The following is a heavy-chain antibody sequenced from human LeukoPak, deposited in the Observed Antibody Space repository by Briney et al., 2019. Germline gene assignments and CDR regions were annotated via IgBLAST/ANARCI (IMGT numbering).Heavy chain of an antibody. Sequence: PGGSLRLSCAASGFSISRSSMNWVRQAPGKGLEWVSYITASSGTIYYGDSVKGRFAISRDNAKNSLYLQMNSLRVEDTAVYYCARDLGVSAADFYHCYMDLWGNGTTVTVSS. CDR2: ITASSGTI. CDR1: GFSISRSS. CDR3: ARDLGVSAADFYHCYMDL. V-gene: IGHV3-48*04. D-gene: IGHD6-13*01. J-gene: IGHJ6*03.